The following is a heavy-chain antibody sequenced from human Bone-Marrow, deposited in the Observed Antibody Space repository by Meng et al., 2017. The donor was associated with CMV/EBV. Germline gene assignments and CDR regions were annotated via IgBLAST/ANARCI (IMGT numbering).Heavy chain of an antibody. D-gene: IGHD2/OR15-2a*01. CDR3: ATDLPESRYFFPRFDN. CDR1: GYTFTNYY. Sequence: ASVKVSCKASGYTFTNYYIHWVRQAPGQGLEWMGMINPSGGATTYAQKFQDRVTMTSDTSTTTVNIELSSLRSEDTALYFCATDLPESRYFFPRFDNWDPGTLNTVSS. CDR2: INPSGGAT. J-gene: IGHJ4*02. V-gene: IGHV1-46*01.